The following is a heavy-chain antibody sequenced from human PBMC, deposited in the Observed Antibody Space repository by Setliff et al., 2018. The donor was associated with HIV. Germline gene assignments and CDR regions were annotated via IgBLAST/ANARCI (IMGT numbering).Heavy chain of an antibody. Sequence: GGSLRLSCTASGFSLSSSAMHWVRQAPGKGLEWVAFIRSDGSDKYYASSVKGRFTISRDNAKNTLFLQVNSLRAEDTAVYYCARDVKGYIYGSTYWYFDLWGRGTLVTVSS. J-gene: IGHJ2*01. CDR2: IRSDGSDK. D-gene: IGHD5-18*01. CDR3: ARDVKGYIYGSTYWYFDL. V-gene: IGHV3-30*02. CDR1: GFSLSSSA.